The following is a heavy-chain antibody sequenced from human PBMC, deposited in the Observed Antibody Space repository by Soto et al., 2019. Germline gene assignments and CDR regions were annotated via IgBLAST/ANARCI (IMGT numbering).Heavy chain of an antibody. CDR1: GFTFSSDG. V-gene: IGHV3-48*01. J-gene: IGHJ4*02. CDR2: ISSSSSTI. Sequence: PGGSLRLSCSASGFTFSSDGMNWVRQAPGKGLEWVSYISSSSSTIYYADSVKGRFTISRDNAKNSLYLQMNSLRAEDTAVYYCARGLVDYWGQGTLVTVSS. CDR3: ARGLVDY.